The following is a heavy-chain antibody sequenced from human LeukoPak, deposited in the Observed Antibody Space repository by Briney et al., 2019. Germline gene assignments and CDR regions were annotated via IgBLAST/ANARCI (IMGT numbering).Heavy chain of an antibody. V-gene: IGHV3-53*01. CDR3: ARDPPGIAASVSGG. CDR2: IYSVGTT. CDR1: GFTVSNNY. D-gene: IGHD6-13*01. Sequence: GRSLRLSCKASGFTVSNNYMNWVRQAPGKGLEWVALIYSVGTTNYADSVKGRFTISRDNSKNTLYLQMTNVRVEDTAVHYCARDPPGIAASVSGGWGQGTLVTVSS. J-gene: IGHJ4*02.